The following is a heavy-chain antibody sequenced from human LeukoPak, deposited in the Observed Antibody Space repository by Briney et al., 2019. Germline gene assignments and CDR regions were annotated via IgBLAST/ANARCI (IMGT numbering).Heavy chain of an antibody. D-gene: IGHD3-3*01. CDR1: GYTFTSYG. V-gene: IGHV1-18*01. CDR2: ISAYNGNT. Sequence: ASVKVSCKASGYTFTSYGISWVRQAPGQGLEWMGWISAYNGNTNYAQKLQGRVTMTTDTSTSTAYMELRSLRSDDTAVYYCARGYTIFGVAQYYYYGMDVWGQGTTVTVSS. CDR3: ARGYTIFGVAQYYYYGMDV. J-gene: IGHJ6*02.